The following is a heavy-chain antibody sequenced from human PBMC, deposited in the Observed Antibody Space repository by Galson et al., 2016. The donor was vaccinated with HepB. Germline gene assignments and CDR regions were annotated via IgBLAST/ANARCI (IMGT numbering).Heavy chain of an antibody. D-gene: IGHD1-14*01. CDR2: IKSKIDGGTT. J-gene: IGHJ3*01. CDR1: GFIFSNAW. Sequence: SLRLSCAGSGFIFSNAWMSWVRQAPGKGLEWVGRIKSKIDGGTTDYAAPVKGRFTISRDDSQNTLYLEMNSLKTEDTAVYYCTPGSTYGILWGQGTMVTVSS. V-gene: IGHV3-15*01. CDR3: TPGSTYGIL.